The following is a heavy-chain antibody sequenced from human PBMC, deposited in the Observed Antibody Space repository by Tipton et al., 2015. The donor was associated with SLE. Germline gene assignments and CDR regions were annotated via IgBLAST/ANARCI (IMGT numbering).Heavy chain of an antibody. CDR1: DDSFSSYY. CDR2: IYTSGST. J-gene: IGHJ4*02. V-gene: IGHV4-4*07. Sequence: TLSLTCSITDDSFSSYYWSWIRQPAGKGLEWIGRIYTSGSTKYNPSLKSRVTISLDTSKNQVSLKLNSVSAADTAVYYCAGYYDLWSGYLGFWGQGTLVTVSS. D-gene: IGHD3-3*01. CDR3: AGYYDLWSGYLGF.